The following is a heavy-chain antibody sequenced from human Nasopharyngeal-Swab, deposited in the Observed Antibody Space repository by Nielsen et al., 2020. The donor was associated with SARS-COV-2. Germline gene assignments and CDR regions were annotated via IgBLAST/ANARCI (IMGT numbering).Heavy chain of an antibody. Sequence: VRQMPGKGLEWVSYISSSGSTIYYADSVKGRFTISRDNAKNSLYLQMNSLRAEDTAVYYCARDFRGYSGYDLRLNWFDPWGQGTLVTVSS. CDR2: ISSSGSTI. V-gene: IGHV3-11*04. D-gene: IGHD5-12*01. CDR3: ARDFRGYSGYDLRLNWFDP. J-gene: IGHJ5*02.